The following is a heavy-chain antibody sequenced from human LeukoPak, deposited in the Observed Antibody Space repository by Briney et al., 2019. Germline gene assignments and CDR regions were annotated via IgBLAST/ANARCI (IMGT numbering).Heavy chain of an antibody. J-gene: IGHJ6*04. V-gene: IGHV3-33*01. Sequence: GGSLRLSCAASGFTFSSYGMHWVRQAPGKGLEWVAVIWYDGSNKYYADSVKGRFTISRDNSKNTLYLQMNSLRAEDTAVYYCARDFPIQATIDYYYYGMDVWGKGTTVTVSS. D-gene: IGHD5-12*01. CDR1: GFTFSSYG. CDR2: IWYDGSNK. CDR3: ARDFPIQATIDYYYYGMDV.